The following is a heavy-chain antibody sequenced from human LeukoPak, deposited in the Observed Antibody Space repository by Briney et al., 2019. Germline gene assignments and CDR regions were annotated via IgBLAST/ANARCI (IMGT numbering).Heavy chain of an antibody. Sequence: SETLSLTCTVSGGSISSSSYYWGWIRQPPGKGLEWIGSIYYSESTYYNPSLKSRVTISVDTSKNQFSLKLSSVTAADTAVYYCAIVVVPAAPEDQYYYYGMDVWGQGTTVTVSS. CDR3: AIVVVPAAPEDQYYYYGMDV. D-gene: IGHD2-2*01. V-gene: IGHV4-39*01. CDR2: IYYSEST. J-gene: IGHJ6*02. CDR1: GGSISSSSYY.